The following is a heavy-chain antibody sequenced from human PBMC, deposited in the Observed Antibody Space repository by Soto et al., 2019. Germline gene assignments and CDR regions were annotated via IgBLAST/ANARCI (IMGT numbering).Heavy chain of an antibody. J-gene: IGHJ4*02. D-gene: IGHD2-2*01. CDR2: MNPNSGNT. CDR1: GYTFTSYD. CDR3: ARAYCSSTSCHDDFDY. Sequence: QVQLVQSGAEVKKPGASVKVSCKASGYTFTSYDINWVRQATGQGLEWMGWMNPNSGNTGYAQKFQGRVTMTRNTSISTAYMELSSLRSEDTAVYYCARAYCSSTSCHDDFDYWGQGTLVTVSS. V-gene: IGHV1-8*01.